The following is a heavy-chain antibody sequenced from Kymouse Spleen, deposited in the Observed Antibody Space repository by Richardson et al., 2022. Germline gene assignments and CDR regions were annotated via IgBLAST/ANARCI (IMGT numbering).Heavy chain of an antibody. Sequence: EVQLVESGGGLVQPGGSLRLSCAASGFTFSSYSMNWVRQAPGKGLEWVSYISSSSSTIYYADSVKGRFTISRDNAKNSLYLQMNSLRDEDTAVYYCARVAGYDPYYYYGMDVWGQGTTVTVSS. D-gene: IGHD5-12*01. CDR1: GFTFSSYS. CDR3: ARVAGYDPYYYYGMDV. CDR2: ISSSSSTI. J-gene: IGHJ6*02. V-gene: IGHV3-48*02.